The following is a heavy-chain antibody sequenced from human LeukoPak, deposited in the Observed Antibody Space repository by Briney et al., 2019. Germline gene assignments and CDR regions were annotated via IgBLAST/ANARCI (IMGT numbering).Heavy chain of an antibody. CDR3: AKGAGIVATYDAFDF. V-gene: IGHV3-23*01. CDR2: ISPGGGGST. D-gene: IGHD5-12*01. Sequence: PGGSLRLSCAASGFTFSSYAMTWVCQAQGKGLEWVSTISPGGGGSTYYADAVKGRFTNSRDNSKNTLYLEMNSLGAEDTAVYYCAKGAGIVATYDAFDFWGQGTMVTVSS. J-gene: IGHJ3*01. CDR1: GFTFSSYA.